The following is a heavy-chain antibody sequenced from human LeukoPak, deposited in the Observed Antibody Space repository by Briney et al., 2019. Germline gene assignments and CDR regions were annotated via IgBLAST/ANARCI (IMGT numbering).Heavy chain of an antibody. CDR2: ISAYNGNT. J-gene: IGHJ4*02. V-gene: IGHV1-18*01. CDR3: ARTLFDY. Sequence: ASVKVSCKASGYTFTSYGISWVRQAPGQGLEWMGWISAYNGNTNYAQKFQGRVTITRNTSISTAYMELSSLRSEDTAVYYCARTLFDYWGQGTLVTVSS. CDR1: GYTFTSYG.